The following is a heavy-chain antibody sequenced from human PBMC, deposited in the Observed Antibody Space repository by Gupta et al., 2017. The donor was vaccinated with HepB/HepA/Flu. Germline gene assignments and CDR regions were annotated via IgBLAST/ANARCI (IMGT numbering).Heavy chain of an antibody. J-gene: IGHJ4*02. Sequence: DVQLVESGGVVVQPGGSLRLSCATSGFDFDDYSMHWVRQAPGKGLEWVSLITWDGRSTFYADSVKGRCTSSIDNNKKSLYLQMNSLTTEAPALDDCGKEKHSSGGPVDHWGQGTLVTVSS. CDR2: ITWDGRST. D-gene: IGHD3-22*01. CDR1: GFDFDDYS. V-gene: IGHV3-43*01. CDR3: GKEKHSSGGPVDH.